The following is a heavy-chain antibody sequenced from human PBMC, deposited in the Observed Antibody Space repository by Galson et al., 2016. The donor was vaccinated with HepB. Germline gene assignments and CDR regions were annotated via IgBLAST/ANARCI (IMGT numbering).Heavy chain of an antibody. CDR1: GFTFSTYW. V-gene: IGHV3-7*03. Sequence: SLRLSCAASGFTFSTYWMTWVRQAPGKGLEWVAKIKEDGSEKYYVDTVKGRFTISRDTAKNALYLQMNSLRAEDTAVYYCAKDDEDYNYSFEIWGQGTMVTVSP. J-gene: IGHJ3*02. D-gene: IGHD1-1*01. CDR2: IKEDGSEK. CDR3: AKDDEDYNYSFEI.